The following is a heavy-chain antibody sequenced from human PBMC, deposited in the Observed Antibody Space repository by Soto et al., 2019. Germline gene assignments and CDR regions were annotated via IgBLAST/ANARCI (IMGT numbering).Heavy chain of an antibody. Sequence: EASVKVSCKASGYTFTGYYMHWVRQAPGQGLGWMGWINPNSGGTNYAQKFQGRVTMTRDTSISTTYMELSRLRSDDTAVYYCARGRYSSSSVWFDPWGQGTLVTVSS. J-gene: IGHJ5*02. CDR2: INPNSGGT. CDR1: GYTFTGYY. D-gene: IGHD6-6*01. CDR3: ARGRYSSSSVWFDP. V-gene: IGHV1-2*02.